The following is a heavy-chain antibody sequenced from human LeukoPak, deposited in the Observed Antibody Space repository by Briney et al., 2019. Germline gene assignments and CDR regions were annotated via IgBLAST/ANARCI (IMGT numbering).Heavy chain of an antibody. V-gene: IGHV4-39*01. CDR2: IYYSGST. D-gene: IGHD3/OR15-3a*01. CDR1: GVSISSSSYY. J-gene: IGHJ4*02. CDR3: ARVRHGPDY. Sequence: SETLSLTCTVSGVSISSSSYYWGWIRQPPGKGLEWIGSIYYSGSTYYNPSLKSRVTISVDTSKNQFSLKLSSVTAADTAVYYCARVRHGPDYWGQGTLVTVSS.